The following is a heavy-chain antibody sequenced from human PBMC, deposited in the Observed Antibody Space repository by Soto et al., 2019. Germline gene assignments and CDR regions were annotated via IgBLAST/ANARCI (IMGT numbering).Heavy chain of an antibody. V-gene: IGHV3-33*01. J-gene: IGHJ4*02. D-gene: IGHD4-17*01. CDR3: ARVGGTVTSDY. Sequence: QVQLVESGGGVVQPGRSLRLSCAASGFTFSAYGMHWVRQAPGKGLEWLAMIYYDGNNKYYADSVEGRFTIPRDNSKNTLYLQMSSLRAEDTAVYYCARVGGTVTSDYWGQGTLVTVSS. CDR1: GFTFSAYG. CDR2: IYYDGNNK.